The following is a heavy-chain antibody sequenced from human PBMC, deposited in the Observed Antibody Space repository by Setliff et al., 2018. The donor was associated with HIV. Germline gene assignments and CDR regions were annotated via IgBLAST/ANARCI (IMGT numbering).Heavy chain of an antibody. CDR2: INVYNGDT. CDR1: EYTFTGYY. V-gene: IGHV1-2*02. CDR3: ATDRTQTGSFKFHYYMDV. D-gene: IGHD3-10*01. J-gene: IGHJ6*03. Sequence: GASVKVSCKASEYTFTGYYMHWVRQAPGQGLEWMAWINVYNGDTNFAQKFQGRVTMTKDTSTGTAYMELSSLRSDDTAVYYCATDRTQTGSFKFHYYMDVWGEGTTVTVSS.